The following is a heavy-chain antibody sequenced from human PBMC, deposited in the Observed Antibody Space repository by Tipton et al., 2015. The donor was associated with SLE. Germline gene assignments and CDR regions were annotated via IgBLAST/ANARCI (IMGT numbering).Heavy chain of an antibody. J-gene: IGHJ3*02. CDR3: ARDFRGAFDI. CDR1: CGPISSSSYY. V-gene: IGHV4-39*01. Sequence: TLSLTCTVSCGPISSSSYYWGWIRQPPGKGLEWIGSIYYSGSTYYNPSLKSRVTISVDTSKNQFSLKLSSVTAADTAVYYCARDFRGAFDIWGQGTMVTVSS. D-gene: IGHD3-3*01. CDR2: IYYSGST.